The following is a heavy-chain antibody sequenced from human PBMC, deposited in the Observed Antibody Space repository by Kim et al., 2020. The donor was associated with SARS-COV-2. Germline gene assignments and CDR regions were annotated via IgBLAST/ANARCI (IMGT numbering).Heavy chain of an antibody. CDR2: IKQDGSEK. J-gene: IGHJ6*03. CDR1: GFTFSSYW. D-gene: IGHD3-3*01. V-gene: IGHV3-7*01. CDR3: ARAPSITIFGVVITYYYYYMDV. Sequence: GGSLRLSCAASGFTFSSYWMSWVRQAPGKGLEWVANIKQDGSEKYYVDSVKGRFTISRDNAKNSLYLQMNSLRAEDTAVYYCARAPSITIFGVVITYYYYYMDVWGKGTTVTVSS.